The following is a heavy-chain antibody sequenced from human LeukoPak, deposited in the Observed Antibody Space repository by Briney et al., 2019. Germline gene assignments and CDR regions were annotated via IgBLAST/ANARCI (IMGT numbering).Heavy chain of an antibody. CDR1: GGSISSYY. Sequence: PSETLSLTCTVSGGSISSYYWSWIRQPAGKGLEWIGRIYTSGSTNYNPSLKSRVTMSVDTSKNQFSLKLSSVTAADTAVYYCAREYSSGWPSYYYYGMDVWGQGTTVTVSS. CDR2: IYTSGST. D-gene: IGHD6-19*01. J-gene: IGHJ6*02. CDR3: AREYSSGWPSYYYYGMDV. V-gene: IGHV4-4*07.